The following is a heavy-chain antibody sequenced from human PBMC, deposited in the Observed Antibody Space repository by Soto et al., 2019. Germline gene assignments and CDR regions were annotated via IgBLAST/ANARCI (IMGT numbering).Heavy chain of an antibody. J-gene: IGHJ4*02. CDR3: GGGGGGRNYGWVIDY. Sequence: QVQLVQSGAEVKKPGSSVKVSCKASGGTFSSYAISWVRQAPGQGLEWMGGIIPIFGTANYAQKFQGRVTITADESTSTAYMEQRTVRSGDRGVYCWGGGGGGRNYGWVIDYWGQGTLVTVSS. CDR1: GGTFSSYA. V-gene: IGHV1-69*01. D-gene: IGHD1-7*01. CDR2: IIPIFGTA.